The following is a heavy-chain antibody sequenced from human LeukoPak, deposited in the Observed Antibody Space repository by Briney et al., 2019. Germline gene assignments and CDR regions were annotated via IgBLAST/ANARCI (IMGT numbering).Heavy chain of an antibody. CDR1: GGTFSSYA. V-gene: IGHV1-69*04. J-gene: IGHJ5*02. CDR3: ARTAWGAMGQYNWFDP. Sequence: SVKVSCKASGGTFSSYAISWVRQAPGQGLEWMGRIIPILGIANYAQKFQGRVTITADKSTSTAYMELSSLRSEDTAVYYCARTAWGAMGQYNWFDPWGQGTLVTVSS. CDR2: IIPILGIA. D-gene: IGHD3-16*01.